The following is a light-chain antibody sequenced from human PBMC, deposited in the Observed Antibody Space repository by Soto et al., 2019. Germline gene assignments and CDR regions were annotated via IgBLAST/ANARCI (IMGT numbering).Light chain of an antibody. CDR3: QQYESYPFT. CDR2: KAS. V-gene: IGKV1-5*03. CDR1: QSINNW. J-gene: IGKJ4*01. Sequence: DIQMTQSPSTLSASVGDSVTITCRASQSINNWLAWYQQKPGKAPKLLISKASNLKSGVPSRFSGTGSGTEFHLTIRSLQPDDFARYYCQQYESYPFTFGGGTKVEI.